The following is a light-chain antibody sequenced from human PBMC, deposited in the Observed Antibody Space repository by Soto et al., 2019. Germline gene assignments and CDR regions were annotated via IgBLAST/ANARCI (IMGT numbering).Light chain of an antibody. Sequence: QSVLTQSPSASASLGASVKLTCTLSSGHNTYAIAWHQQQPEKGPRYLMKLNSDGSHSKGDGIPDRFSGSSSGAERYLTSSSLQSEDEADYYCQTWGTGSWVFGGGTPLTVL. CDR1: SGHNTYA. J-gene: IGLJ3*02. CDR2: LNSDGSH. CDR3: QTWGTGSWV. V-gene: IGLV4-69*01.